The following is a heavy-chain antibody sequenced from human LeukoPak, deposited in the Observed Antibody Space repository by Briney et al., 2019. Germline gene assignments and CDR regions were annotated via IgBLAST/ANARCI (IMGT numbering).Heavy chain of an antibody. CDR1: GGSISSGSDY. V-gene: IGHV4-61*02. J-gene: IGHJ4*02. Sequence: SQTLSLTCTVSGGSISSGSDYWSWIRQPAGKGLEWIGRIYTSGSTNYNPSLKSRITISVDTSKNQFPLKLNSVTAADTAMYYCARDRGWQGFDYWGQGTLVTVSS. D-gene: IGHD3-10*01. CDR3: ARDRGWQGFDY. CDR2: IYTSGST.